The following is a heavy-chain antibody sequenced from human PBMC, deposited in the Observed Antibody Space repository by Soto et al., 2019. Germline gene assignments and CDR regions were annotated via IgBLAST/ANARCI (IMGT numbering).Heavy chain of an antibody. J-gene: IGHJ5*02. CDR3: TRRYNWNDYYFDP. D-gene: IGHD1-20*01. V-gene: IGHV4-39*01. CDR1: GGSIRVQSYY. Sequence: SDTLSLTYPVSGGSIRVQSYYWTWIRQTPGKGLEWVCSSYYSGTSYFNPALKARVTISVDTSTKKFYQRVTSVTAADTAVYYCTRRYNWNDYYFDPWGQGTLVTVSS. CDR2: SYYSGTS.